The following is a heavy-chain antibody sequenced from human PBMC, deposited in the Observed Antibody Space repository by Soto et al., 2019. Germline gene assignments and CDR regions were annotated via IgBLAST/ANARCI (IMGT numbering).Heavy chain of an antibody. D-gene: IGHD3-22*01. CDR3: AREGTYYYDSSGYYPIDY. Sequence: PWGSLRLSCAASGFTFSSYAMHWVRQAPGKGLEWVAVISYDGSNKYYADFVKGRFTISRDNSKNTLYLQMNSLRAEDTAVYYCAREGTYYYDSSGYYPIDYWGQGTLVTVSS. CDR1: GFTFSSYA. CDR2: ISYDGSNK. J-gene: IGHJ4*02. V-gene: IGHV3-30-3*01.